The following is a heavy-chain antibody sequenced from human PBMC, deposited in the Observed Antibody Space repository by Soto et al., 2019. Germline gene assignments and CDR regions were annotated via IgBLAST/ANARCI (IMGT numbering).Heavy chain of an antibody. CDR3: ARDFVYGDYGGHFDY. CDR1: GYTFTSYA. V-gene: IGHV1-3*01. D-gene: IGHD4-17*01. CDR2: INAGNGNT. Sequence: ASVKVSCKASGYTFTSYAMHWVRQAPGQRLEWMGWINAGNGNTKYSQKFQGRVTITRDTSASTAYMELSSLRSEDTAVYYCARDFVYGDYGGHFDYWGQGTLVTVSS. J-gene: IGHJ4*02.